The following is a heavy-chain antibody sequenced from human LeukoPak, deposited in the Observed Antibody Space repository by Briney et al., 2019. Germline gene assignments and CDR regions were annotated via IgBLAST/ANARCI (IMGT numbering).Heavy chain of an antibody. J-gene: IGHJ4*02. Sequence: SETLSLTCTVSGGPISSYYWSWIRQPPGKGLEWIGYIYYSGSTNYNPSLKSRVTISVDTSKNQFSLKLSSVTAADTAVYYCARSYIAVAGTFDYWGQGTLVTASS. CDR2: IYYSGST. D-gene: IGHD6-19*01. V-gene: IGHV4-59*01. CDR3: ARSYIAVAGTFDY. CDR1: GGPISSYY.